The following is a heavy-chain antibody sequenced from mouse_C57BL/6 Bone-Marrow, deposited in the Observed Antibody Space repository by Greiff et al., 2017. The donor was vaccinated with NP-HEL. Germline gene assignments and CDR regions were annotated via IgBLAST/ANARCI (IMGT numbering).Heavy chain of an antibody. Sequence: SGTVLARPGASVKMSCKTSGYTFTSYWMHWVKQRPGQGLEWIGAIYPGNSDTSYNQKFKGKAKLTAVTSASTAYMELSSLTNEDSAVYYCTRWVYYRDYYAMDYWGQGTSVTVSS. D-gene: IGHD2-12*01. CDR1: GYTFTSYW. V-gene: IGHV1-5*01. CDR3: TRWVYYRDYYAMDY. J-gene: IGHJ4*01. CDR2: IYPGNSDT.